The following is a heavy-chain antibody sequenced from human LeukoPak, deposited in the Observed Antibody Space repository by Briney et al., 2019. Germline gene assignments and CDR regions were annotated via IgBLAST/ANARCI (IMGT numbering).Heavy chain of an antibody. CDR3: AKPLYYYDSSGSPDY. V-gene: IGHV3-23*01. CDR2: ISGSGGST. CDR1: GFTFSSYA. J-gene: IGHJ4*02. Sequence: PGGSLRLSCAASGFTFSSYAMSWVRQAPGKGLEWVSAISGSGGSTYYADSVKGRFTISRDSSKNTLYLQMNSLRAEDTAVYYCAKPLYYYDSSGSPDYWGQGTLVTVSS. D-gene: IGHD3-22*01.